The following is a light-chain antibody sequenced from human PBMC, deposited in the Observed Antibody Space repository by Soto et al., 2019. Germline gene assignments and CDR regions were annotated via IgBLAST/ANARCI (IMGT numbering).Light chain of an antibody. CDR1: QNIDTY. CDR2: DAS. Sequence: DIQMTQSPPALSASVGDRVTITCRASQNIDTYLNWYHQKPGKAPELLIHDASSLQSGVQSRFSGSGSGTDFTLTISSLQPEDFAVYYCQQSYSSTPPFGQGTKV. J-gene: IGKJ1*01. CDR3: QQSYSSTPP. V-gene: IGKV1-39*01.